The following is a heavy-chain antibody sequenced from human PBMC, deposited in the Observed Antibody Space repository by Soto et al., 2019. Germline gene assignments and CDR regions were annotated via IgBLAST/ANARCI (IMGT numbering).Heavy chain of an antibody. V-gene: IGHV1-69*06. CDR1: GGTFSSYA. CDR2: IIPIFGTA. CDR3: ASGPVEAAAAQYFDY. D-gene: IGHD6-13*01. J-gene: IGHJ4*02. Sequence: GASVKVSCKVSGGTFSSYAISWVRQAPGQGLEWMGGIIPIFGTANYAQKFQGRVTITADKSTSTAYMELSSLRSEDTAVYYCASGPVEAAAAQYFDYWGQGTLVTVXS.